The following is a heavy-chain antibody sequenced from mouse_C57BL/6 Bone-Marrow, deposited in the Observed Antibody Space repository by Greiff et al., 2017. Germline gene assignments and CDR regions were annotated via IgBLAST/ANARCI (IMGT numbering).Heavy chain of an antibody. J-gene: IGHJ2*01. Sequence: VQLQQSGAELARPGASVKLSCKASGYTFTSYGISWVKQRTGQGLEWIGEIYPRSGNTYYNEKFKGKATLTADKSSSTAYMELRSLTSEDSAVYFCARGDGYYAFFDYWGQGTTLTVSS. CDR1: GYTFTSYG. CDR3: ARGDGYYAFFDY. CDR2: IYPRSGNT. V-gene: IGHV1-81*01. D-gene: IGHD2-3*01.